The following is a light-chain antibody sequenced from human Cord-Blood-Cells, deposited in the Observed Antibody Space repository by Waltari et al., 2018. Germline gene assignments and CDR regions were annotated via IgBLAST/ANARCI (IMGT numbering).Light chain of an antibody. CDR1: ALPTKY. Sequence: SYELTQPPSVSVSLGQMARITCSGEALPTKYAYWYQQKPGQFPVLVIYKDSERPSGIPERFSGSSSGTIVTLTISGVQAEDEADYYCLSADSSGTYPWVFGGGTKLTVL. J-gene: IGLJ3*02. CDR3: LSADSSGTYPWV. V-gene: IGLV3-16*01. CDR2: KDS.